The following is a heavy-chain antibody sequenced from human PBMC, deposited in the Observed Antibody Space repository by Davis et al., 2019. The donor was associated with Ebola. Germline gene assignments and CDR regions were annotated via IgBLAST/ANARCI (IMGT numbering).Heavy chain of an antibody. V-gene: IGHV3-30-3*01. J-gene: IGHJ6*04. Sequence: PGGSLRLSCAASGFTFSSYAMHWVRQAPGKGLEWVAVISYDGSNKYYADSVKGRFTISRDNAKNSLYLQMNSLRAEDTAVYYCARDLGFTSNFYGMDVWGKGTTVTVSS. CDR2: ISYDGSNK. CDR1: GFTFSSYA. D-gene: IGHD3-16*01. CDR3: ARDLGFTSNFYGMDV.